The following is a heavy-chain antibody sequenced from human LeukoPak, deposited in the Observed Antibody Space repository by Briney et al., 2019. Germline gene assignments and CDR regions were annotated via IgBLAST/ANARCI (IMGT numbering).Heavy chain of an antibody. D-gene: IGHD2-8*01. Sequence: GGSLRLSCAASGFTFSSYDMHWVRQATGKGLEWVSAIGTAGDTYYPGSVKGRFTISRENAKNSLYLQMNSLRAGDTAVYYCARADCSDGECPFGQWGQGTLVTVSS. CDR3: ARADCSDGECPFGQ. CDR1: GFTFSSYD. CDR2: IGTAGDT. V-gene: IGHV3-13*04. J-gene: IGHJ4*02.